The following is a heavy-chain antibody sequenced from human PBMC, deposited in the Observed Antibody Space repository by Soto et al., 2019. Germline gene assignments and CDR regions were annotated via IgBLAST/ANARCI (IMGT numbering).Heavy chain of an antibody. V-gene: IGHV4-59*08. CDR2: IYYSGST. CDR3: ARAKAPLYSSSWYWFDP. Sequence: QVQLQESGPGLVKPSETLSLTCTVSGGSISSYYWSWIRQPPGKGLEWIGYIYYSGSTNYNPSLQSRFTISVATSKTQFSLKLSSVTAADTAVYYCARAKAPLYSSSWYWFDPWGQGTLVTVSS. J-gene: IGHJ5*02. D-gene: IGHD6-13*01. CDR1: GGSISSYY.